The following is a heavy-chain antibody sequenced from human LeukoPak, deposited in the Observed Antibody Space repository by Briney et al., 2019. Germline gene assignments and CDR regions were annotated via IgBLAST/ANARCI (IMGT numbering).Heavy chain of an antibody. J-gene: IGHJ4*02. CDR3: AGGGYDSSGYYWDYFDY. CDR2: INPNSGGT. V-gene: IGHV1-2*02. CDR1: GYTFTGYY. D-gene: IGHD3-22*01. Sequence: ASVKVSCKASGYTFTGYYMHWVRQAPGQGLEWMGWINPNSGGTNYAQKFQGRVTMTRDTSISTAYMELSRLRSDDTAVYYCAGGGYDSSGYYWDYFDYWGQGTLVTVSS.